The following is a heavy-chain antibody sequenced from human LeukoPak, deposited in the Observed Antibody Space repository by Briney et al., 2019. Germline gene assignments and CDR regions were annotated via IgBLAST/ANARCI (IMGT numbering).Heavy chain of an antibody. D-gene: IGHD6-19*01. Sequence: PGGSLRLSCAASGFTFSSYEMNWVRQAPGKGLEGVSYISSSGSTIYYADSVKGRFTISRDNAKNSLYLQMHSLRAEDTAVYYCARDSAVAGDYWGQGTLVTVSS. CDR3: ARDSAVAGDY. V-gene: IGHV3-48*03. CDR1: GFTFSSYE. CDR2: ISSSGSTI. J-gene: IGHJ4*02.